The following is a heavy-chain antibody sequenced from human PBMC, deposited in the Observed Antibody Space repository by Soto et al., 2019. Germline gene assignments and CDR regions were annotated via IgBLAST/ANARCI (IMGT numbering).Heavy chain of an antibody. Sequence: QITLKESGPTLVKPTQTLTLTCTFSGFSLSTSGVGVGWIRQPPGKALEWLALIYWDDDKRYSPSLKSRLTITKDTSKNQVVITMTNMDPVDTATYYCAHRTDYGDYEYYFDYWGQGTLVTVSS. V-gene: IGHV2-5*02. J-gene: IGHJ4*02. CDR2: IYWDDDK. CDR1: GFSLSTSGVG. CDR3: AHRTDYGDYEYYFDY. D-gene: IGHD4-17*01.